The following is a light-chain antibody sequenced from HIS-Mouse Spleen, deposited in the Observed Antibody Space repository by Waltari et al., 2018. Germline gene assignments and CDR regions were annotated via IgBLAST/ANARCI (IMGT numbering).Light chain of an antibody. CDR1: SSDVGGYNY. CDR3: SSYTSSSTPVV. Sequence: QSALTQPASVSGSPGQSITIPCTGTSSDVGGYNYVSWYQQHPGKAPKLMIYEVSNRPSGCSNRFSGSKSGNTASLTISGLQAEDEADYYCSSYTSSSTPVVFGGGTKLTVL. CDR2: EVS. J-gene: IGLJ2*01. V-gene: IGLV2-14*01.